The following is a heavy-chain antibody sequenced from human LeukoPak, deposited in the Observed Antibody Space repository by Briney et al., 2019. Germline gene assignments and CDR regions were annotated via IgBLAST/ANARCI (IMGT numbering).Heavy chain of an antibody. D-gene: IGHD6-19*01. CDR3: ARDGGGSGRSLIFDY. Sequence: PGRSLRLSCAASGFTFSTYALQWARQAPGKGLEWVAVTSYDGSHKYYADSVKGRFTVSRDNSKNTLFLQMNSLRTEDTAVYYCARDGGGSGRSLIFDYWGQGALVTVSS. J-gene: IGHJ4*02. V-gene: IGHV3-30*04. CDR1: GFTFSTYA. CDR2: TSYDGSHK.